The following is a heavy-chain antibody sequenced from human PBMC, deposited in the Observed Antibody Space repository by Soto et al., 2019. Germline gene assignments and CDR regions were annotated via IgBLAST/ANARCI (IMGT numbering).Heavy chain of an antibody. CDR3: VRTSLVVAAATREDY. CDR2: INSDGSST. Sequence: EVQLVESGGGLVQPGESLRLSCAASGFTFSSYWMHWVRQAPGKGLVWVSRINSDGSSTSYAGSVKGRFTISRDNAKNTPYLQMNSLGAEDTAVYYCVRTSLVVAAATREDYWGQGTLVTVSS. CDR1: GFTFSSYW. D-gene: IGHD2-15*01. J-gene: IGHJ4*02. V-gene: IGHV3-74*01.